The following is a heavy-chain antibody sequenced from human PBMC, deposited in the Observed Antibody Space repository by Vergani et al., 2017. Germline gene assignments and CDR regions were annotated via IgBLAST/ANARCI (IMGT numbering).Heavy chain of an antibody. J-gene: IGHJ4*02. CDR3: AKHFRGWGIDY. Sequence: QVQLVESGGGVVQRGGSLRLSRATSGFTLRNYDMQRIRQGPGKGLEFVAFIQYDGSNQYYADSVKGRFTLSRNFSKNTLYLQMNSLRTDDTATYYCAKHFRGWGIDYWGQGTQVIVSS. CDR2: IQYDGSNQ. V-gene: IGHV3-30*02. CDR1: GFTLRNYD. D-gene: IGHD3-16*01.